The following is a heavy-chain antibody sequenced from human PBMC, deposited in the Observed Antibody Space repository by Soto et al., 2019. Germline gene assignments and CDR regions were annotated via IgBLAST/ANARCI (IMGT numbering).Heavy chain of an antibody. V-gene: IGHV3-23*01. CDR3: TRRITSSFDY. D-gene: IGHD1-20*01. CDR2: ITGSGDYT. Sequence: EVQLLESGGGLVQPGGSLRLSCVASGFTFSIYNMNWVRQAPGKGLEWVSVITGSGDYTNYADSVKGRFTISRDNSKNTLYLQMNTLRAEATAVYFCTRRITSSFDYWGPGTLVTVSS. J-gene: IGHJ4*02. CDR1: GFTFSIYN.